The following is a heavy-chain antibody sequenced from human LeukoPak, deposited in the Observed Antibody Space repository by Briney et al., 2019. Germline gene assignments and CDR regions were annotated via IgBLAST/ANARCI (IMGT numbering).Heavy chain of an antibody. CDR3: AKDVRGVATITLDY. D-gene: IGHD5-12*01. J-gene: IGHJ4*02. CDR1: GFTISSNA. V-gene: IGHV3-23*01. CDR2: ISGSGGST. Sequence: PGGSLRLFSAAAGFTISSNATSRVRHPPGKGREWVSAISGSGGSTYYADSVKGRFTISRDNYKNTLYLQMNSLRAEDTAVYYCAKDVRGVATITLDYWGQGTLVTVSS.